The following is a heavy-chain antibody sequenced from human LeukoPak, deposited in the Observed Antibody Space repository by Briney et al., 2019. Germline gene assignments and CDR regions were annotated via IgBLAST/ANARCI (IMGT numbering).Heavy chain of an antibody. J-gene: IGHJ4*02. CDR3: ATPYYGDCGGFDY. CDR1: GFTFSSYG. Sequence: GGSLRLSCAASGFTFSSYGMHWVRQAPGKGLEWVAVISYDGSNKYYADSVKGRFTISRDNSKNTLYLQMNSLRAEDTAVYYCATPYYGDCGGFDYWGQGTLVTVSS. D-gene: IGHD4-17*01. V-gene: IGHV3-30*03. CDR2: ISYDGSNK.